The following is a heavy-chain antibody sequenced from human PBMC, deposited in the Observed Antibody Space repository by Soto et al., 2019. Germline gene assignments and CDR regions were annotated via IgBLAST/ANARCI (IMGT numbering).Heavy chain of an antibody. J-gene: IGHJ6*02. V-gene: IGHV3-72*01. CDR1: GFTFSDHY. Sequence: GWSLRLSCAASGFTFSDHYMDWVRQAPGKGLEWVGRIRNKANSYTAEYAASVKGRFTISRDDSKNSLYLQMNSLKSEDTAVYYCARGPRGWLFYYGMDVWGQGTTVTVSS. D-gene: IGHD5-12*01. CDR2: IRNKANSYTA. CDR3: ARGPRGWLFYYGMDV.